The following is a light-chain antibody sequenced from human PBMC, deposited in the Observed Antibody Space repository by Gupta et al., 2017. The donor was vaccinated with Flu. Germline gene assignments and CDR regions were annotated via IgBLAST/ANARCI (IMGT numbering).Light chain of an antibody. J-gene: IGLJ2*01. CDR2: DDD. CDR3: HAWDDPSGQIV. V-gene: IGLV3-21*02. CDR1: RVGAKT. Sequence: GGNRVGAKTAHWYQQKAAHAPVLVVYDDDGRPSGSPERCSGANYGDTATLTIRRVEAGDEADYYCHAWDDPSGQIVFGGGTRLTVL.